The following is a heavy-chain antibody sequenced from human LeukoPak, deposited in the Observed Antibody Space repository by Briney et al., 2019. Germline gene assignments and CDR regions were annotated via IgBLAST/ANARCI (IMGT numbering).Heavy chain of an antibody. CDR1: GCSISSSPHY. D-gene: IGHD4-11*01. CDR3: ARATGTHRIDTFDI. J-gene: IGHJ3*02. CDR2: IYHSGRT. V-gene: IGHV4-39*01. Sequence: PSETLSLTCNVSGCSISSSPHYWGWIRRPPGKGLEWIGSIYHSGRTYYNPSLQSRVTISVDTSKSLFSLKLSSVTAAYMAGYYCARATGTHRIDTFDIWGQGTMVTVSS.